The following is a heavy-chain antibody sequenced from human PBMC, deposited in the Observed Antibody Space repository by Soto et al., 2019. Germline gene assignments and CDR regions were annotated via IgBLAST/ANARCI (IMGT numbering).Heavy chain of an antibody. J-gene: IGHJ4*02. Sequence: EVQLVESGGGLVQPGGSLRLSCAASGFTLSSYSMHWVRQAPGKGLEWVSYISGSGGTIYYADSVKGRFTISGDNAKNSLSVQMNSLRDEDTAVYFCARETGLRSSGWSYYFDFWGQGTLVTVSS. CDR3: ARETGLRSSGWSYYFDF. CDR2: ISGSGGTI. V-gene: IGHV3-48*02. D-gene: IGHD6-19*01. CDR1: GFTLSSYS.